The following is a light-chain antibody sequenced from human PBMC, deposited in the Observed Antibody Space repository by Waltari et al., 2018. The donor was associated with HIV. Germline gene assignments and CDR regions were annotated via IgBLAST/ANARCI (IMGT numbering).Light chain of an antibody. Sequence: NFILTQLHSVSESTGKTVTIYCTRSGGNTDSSYVQWYQQRPYSAPTTVIYEDTKRPSGVPVLFSGTTDSSSNSASLSISGLQTDDEADYFCQSYYLNIVVFCGGTKLTVL. J-gene: IGLJ2*01. CDR1: GGNTDSSY. CDR2: EDT. V-gene: IGLV6-57*04. CDR3: QSYYLNIVV.